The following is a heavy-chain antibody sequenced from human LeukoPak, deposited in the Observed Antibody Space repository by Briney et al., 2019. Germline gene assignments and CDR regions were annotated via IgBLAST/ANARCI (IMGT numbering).Heavy chain of an antibody. D-gene: IGHD3-10*01. CDR1: GFTVSSNY. V-gene: IGHV3-53*04. Sequence: GGSLRLSCAASGFTVSSNYTSWVRQAPGKGLEWVSAIYSGGSTYYADSVKGRFTISRHNSKNTLYLQMNSLRAEDTAVYYCARGPGGSLSTPYCYYGMDVWGQGTTVTVSS. CDR3: ARGPGGSLSTPYCYYGMDV. J-gene: IGHJ6*02. CDR2: IYSGGST.